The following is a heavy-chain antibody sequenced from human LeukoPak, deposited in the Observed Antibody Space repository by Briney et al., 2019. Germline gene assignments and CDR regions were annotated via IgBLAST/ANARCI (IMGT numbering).Heavy chain of an antibody. CDR1: GFTFSSHA. J-gene: IGHJ4*02. D-gene: IGHD3-3*01. V-gene: IGHV3-23*01. CDR3: AKDLGLWSGYYTFDH. CDR2: ITSGANT. Sequence: TGGSLRLSCAASGFTFSSHAMSWVRQAPGKGLEWVSAITSGANTYYADSVKGRFTISRDNSKNTLYLQMNSLRAEDTAVYYCAKDLGLWSGYYTFDHWGQGTLVTVSS.